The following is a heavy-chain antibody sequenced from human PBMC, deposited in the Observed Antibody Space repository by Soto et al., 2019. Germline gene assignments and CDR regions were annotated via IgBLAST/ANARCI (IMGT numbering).Heavy chain of an antibody. Sequence: EEQLVESGGGLVQPGGSLRLSCAAPGFTFSSYWMHWVRQAPGKGLVWGSRINPGGSITAYADSVKGRFTISRDNAKNTLYLQMNSLRGDDTAVYYCARVPSGKYGVWNYWGQGTLVTVSS. CDR3: ARVPSGKYGVWNY. CDR1: GFTFSSYW. V-gene: IGHV3-74*01. J-gene: IGHJ4*02. CDR2: INPGGSIT. D-gene: IGHD2-8*01.